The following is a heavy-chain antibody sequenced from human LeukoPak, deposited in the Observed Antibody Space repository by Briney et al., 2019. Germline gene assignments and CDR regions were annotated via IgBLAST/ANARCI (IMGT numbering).Heavy chain of an antibody. V-gene: IGHV4-59*08. CDR2: IYYSGST. D-gene: IGHD3-22*01. Sequence: SETLSLTCTVSGGSISSYYWSWIRQPPGKGLEWIGYIYYSGSTNYNPSLKSRVTISVDTSKNQFSLKLSSVTAADTAVYYCARSYYYDSSGYYFWGQGTLVTVSS. CDR1: GGSISSYY. J-gene: IGHJ4*02. CDR3: ARSYYYDSSGYYF.